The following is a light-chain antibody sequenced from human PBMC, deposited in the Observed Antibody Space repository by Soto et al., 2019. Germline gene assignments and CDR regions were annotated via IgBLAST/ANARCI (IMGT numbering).Light chain of an antibody. CDR1: SGDIGGNNY. CDR3: SSFTFTSTV. V-gene: IGLV2-14*03. Sequence: QSVLTQPASVSGSPGQSITISCTGTSGDIGGNNYVSWYQQHPGKAPKLMIYDVSDRASGASSRFSGSKSGNTASLTISWLQPEDEADYYCSSFTFTSTVFGTGTKVTVL. J-gene: IGLJ1*01. CDR2: DVS.